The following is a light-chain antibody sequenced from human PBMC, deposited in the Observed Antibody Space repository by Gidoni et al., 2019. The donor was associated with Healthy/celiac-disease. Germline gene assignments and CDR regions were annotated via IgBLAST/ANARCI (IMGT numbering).Light chain of an antibody. J-gene: IGKJ4*01. Sequence: DLVMTQSPDSLAVSLGERATFNCKSSQSVLYSSNNKNYLAWYQQKPGQPPKLLIYWASTRESGVPDRFSGSGSGTDFTLTISSLQAEDVAVYYCQQYYSTPPTFGGGTKVEIK. CDR3: QQYYSTPPT. CDR2: WAS. CDR1: QSVLYSSNNKNY. V-gene: IGKV4-1*01.